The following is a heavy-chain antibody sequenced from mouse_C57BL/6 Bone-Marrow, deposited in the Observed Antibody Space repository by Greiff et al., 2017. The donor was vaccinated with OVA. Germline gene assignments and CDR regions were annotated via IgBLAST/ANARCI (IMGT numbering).Heavy chain of an antibody. V-gene: IGHV1-15*01. Sequence: QVQLQQSGAELVRPGASVTLSCKASGYTFTDYEMHWVKQTPVHGLEWIGAIDPETGGTAYNQKFKGKAILTADKSSSTAYMELRSLTSEDSAVYYCTRRGTTVPYAMDYWGQGTSVTVSS. J-gene: IGHJ4*01. D-gene: IGHD1-1*01. CDR2: IDPETGGT. CDR1: GYTFTDYE. CDR3: TRRGTTVPYAMDY.